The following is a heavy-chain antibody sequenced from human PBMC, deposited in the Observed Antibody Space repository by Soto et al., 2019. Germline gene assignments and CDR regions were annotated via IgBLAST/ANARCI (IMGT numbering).Heavy chain of an antibody. V-gene: IGHV3-9*01. D-gene: IGHD2-15*01. CDR2: ISWESGSI. Sequence: GGSLRLSCAASGFNFDDYAMHWVRQIPGKGLEWVSGISWESGSIGYADSVKGRFSISRDNAKNSLYLQMNSLRAEDTAVYYCARDCIGGSCYRDYWGQGTLVTVSS. J-gene: IGHJ4*02. CDR3: ARDCIGGSCYRDY. CDR1: GFNFDDYA.